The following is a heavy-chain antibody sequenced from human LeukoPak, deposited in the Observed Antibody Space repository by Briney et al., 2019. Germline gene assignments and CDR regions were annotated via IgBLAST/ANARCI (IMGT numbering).Heavy chain of an antibody. J-gene: IGHJ4*02. D-gene: IGHD6-13*01. CDR3: ARDHPQSWALGY. V-gene: IGHV3-21*04. CDR2: ISSSSSYI. CDR1: GFTFSSYS. Sequence: GGSLRLSCAASGFTFSSYSMNWVRQAPGKGLEWVSSISSSSSYIYYADSVKGRFTISRDNAKNSLYLQMNSLRAEDTAVYFCARDHPQSWALGYWGQGTLVTVSS.